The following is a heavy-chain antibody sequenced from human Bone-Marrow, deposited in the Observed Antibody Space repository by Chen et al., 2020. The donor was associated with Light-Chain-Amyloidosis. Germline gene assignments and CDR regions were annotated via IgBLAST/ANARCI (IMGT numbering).Heavy chain of an antibody. Sequence: EVQLVETGGGVVRPGESLRLSCAVSGFNLDAYGMSWVRQAPGKGLEWVLGIGWRCANRGYVDSVKGRFNISRDDSKNGLYVQLNSLRPNDTALYYCARGRTSAFYGAALDFWGQGVMVIVSS. J-gene: IGHJ3*01. CDR3: ARGRTSAFYGAALDF. V-gene: IGHV3-20*04. CDR1: GFNLDAYG. CDR2: IGWRCANR. D-gene: IGHD3-9*01.